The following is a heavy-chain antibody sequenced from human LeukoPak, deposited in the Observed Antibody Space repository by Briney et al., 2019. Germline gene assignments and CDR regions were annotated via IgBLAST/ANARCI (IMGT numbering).Heavy chain of an antibody. CDR3: ARGIRGERKATGYYYYYMDV. CDR1: GGSISSHY. Sequence: SETLSLTCTVSGGSISSHYWSWVRQPPGKGLEWIGYIYYSGGTNYNPSLKSRVTISVDTSKNQFSLKVYSVTAAEKAVYYCARGIRGERKATGYYYYYMDVWGKGTTGTVSS. J-gene: IGHJ6*03. CDR2: IYYSGGT. D-gene: IGHD2-21*01. V-gene: IGHV4-59*11.